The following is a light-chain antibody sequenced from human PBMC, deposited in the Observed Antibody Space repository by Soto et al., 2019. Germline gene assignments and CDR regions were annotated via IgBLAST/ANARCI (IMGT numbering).Light chain of an antibody. V-gene: IGKV1-39*01. Sequence: DIQMTQSPSSLSASVGDRVTITCRASQSIRSFLNWYQQRPGKAPKLLIYTATTLQSGVPSRFSGSGSGTDFTLTISSLQPEDFATYYCQQSYSTTTFGGGNKVEIK. CDR3: QQSYSTTT. J-gene: IGKJ4*01. CDR2: TAT. CDR1: QSIRSF.